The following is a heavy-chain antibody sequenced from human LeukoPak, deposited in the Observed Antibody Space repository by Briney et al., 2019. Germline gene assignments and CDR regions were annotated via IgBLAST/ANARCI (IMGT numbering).Heavy chain of an antibody. CDR1: GFTFSSYA. J-gene: IGHJ3*02. Sequence: GGSLRLSCAASGFTFSSYAMSWVRQAPGKGLEWVSAISGSGGSTYYADSVKGRFTISRDNSKNTLYLQMNSLRVEDTAVYYCAKEGAASSGWYGHAFDIWGQGTMVTVSS. D-gene: IGHD6-19*01. CDR3: AKEGAASSGWYGHAFDI. CDR2: ISGSGGST. V-gene: IGHV3-23*01.